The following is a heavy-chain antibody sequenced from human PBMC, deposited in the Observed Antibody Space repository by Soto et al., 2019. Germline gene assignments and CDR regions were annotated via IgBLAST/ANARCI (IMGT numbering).Heavy chain of an antibody. D-gene: IGHD3-10*01. CDR1: GGSISSYY. V-gene: IGHV4-59*08. CDR2: IYYSGST. J-gene: IGHJ6*03. Sequence: SETLSLTCTVSGGSISSYYWSWIRQPPGKGLEWIGYIYYSGSTNYNPSLKSRVTISVDTSKNQFSLKLSSVTAADTAVYYCARRAMVRGVSYYYYMDVWGKGTTVTVSS. CDR3: ARRAMVRGVSYYYYMDV.